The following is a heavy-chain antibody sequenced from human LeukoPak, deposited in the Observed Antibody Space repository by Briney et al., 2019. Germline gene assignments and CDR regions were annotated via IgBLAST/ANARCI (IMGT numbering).Heavy chain of an antibody. CDR3: AKESEYCGGDCYRKPLDY. CDR1: VFTFSSYG. D-gene: IGHD2-21*02. V-gene: IGHV3-30*02. J-gene: IGHJ4*02. Sequence: GWSLRLSCAASVFTFSSYGMHWVRQAPGKGLEWVGFIRYDGSNKYYADSVKGRFTISRDNSKNTLYLQMNSLRAEDTAVYYCAKESEYCGGDCYRKPLDYWGQGTLVTVSS. CDR2: IRYDGSNK.